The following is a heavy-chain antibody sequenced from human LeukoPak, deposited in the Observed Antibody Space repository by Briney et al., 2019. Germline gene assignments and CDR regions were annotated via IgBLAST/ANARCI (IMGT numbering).Heavy chain of an antibody. Sequence: GGSLRLSCEASGFTFSSYAMSWVRQAPGKGLAWVSVISSSADSTYYADSVKGRFTISRDNSKNTLFLQMNSLRAEDTAVYYCAKPLEKYAYGGNFDYWGQGILVTVSS. D-gene: IGHD4-23*01. V-gene: IGHV3-23*01. CDR3: AKPLEKYAYGGNFDY. CDR1: GFTFSSYA. J-gene: IGHJ4*02. CDR2: ISSSADST.